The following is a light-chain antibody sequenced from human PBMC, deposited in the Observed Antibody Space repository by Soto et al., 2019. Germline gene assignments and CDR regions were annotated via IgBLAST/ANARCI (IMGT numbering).Light chain of an antibody. CDR1: QSVSSY. J-gene: IGKJ4*02. CDR2: DAS. Sequence: EIVLTQSPATLSLSPGERATLSCRASQSVSSYLAWYQQKPGQAPRLLIYDASNRATGIPPRFSGSGAETDFTLTISCLEADDVDDYYYQHRSHPLTFGGGTKVEIK. CDR3: QHRSHPLT. V-gene: IGKV3-11*01.